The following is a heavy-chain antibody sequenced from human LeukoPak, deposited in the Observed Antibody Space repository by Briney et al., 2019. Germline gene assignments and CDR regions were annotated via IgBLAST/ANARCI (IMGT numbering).Heavy chain of an antibody. Sequence: GGSLRLSCAASGFTFSSYAMSWVRQAPGKGLEWVSAISGSGGSTYYADSVKGRFTISRDNSKNTLSLQMNSLRAEDTALYYCARIMGATQYYYFHMDVWGQGTTVTVSS. D-gene: IGHD1-26*01. CDR3: ARIMGATQYYYFHMDV. J-gene: IGHJ6*02. CDR2: ISGSGGST. V-gene: IGHV3-23*01. CDR1: GFTFSSYA.